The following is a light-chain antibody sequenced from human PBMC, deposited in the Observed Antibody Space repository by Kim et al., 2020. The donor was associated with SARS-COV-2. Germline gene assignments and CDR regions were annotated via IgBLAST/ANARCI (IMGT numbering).Light chain of an antibody. CDR3: SSYTSSSTLV. V-gene: IGLV2-14*04. J-gene: IGLJ2*01. CDR1: SSDVGGYNY. CDR2: DVS. Sequence: GQSITSSCTGTSSDVGGYNYVSWYQQHPGNAPKLMIYDVSKRPSGVSNRFSGSKSGNTASLTISGLQAEDEADYYCSSYTSSSTLVFGGGTKLTVL.